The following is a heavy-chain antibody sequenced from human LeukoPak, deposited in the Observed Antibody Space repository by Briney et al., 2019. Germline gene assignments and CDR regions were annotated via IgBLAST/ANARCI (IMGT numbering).Heavy chain of an antibody. V-gene: IGHV1-18*01. J-gene: IGHJ5*02. CDR3: ARDLVRLITGSSTGFDP. Sequence: ASVKVSCKASGYTFTSYGISWVRQAPGKGLEGMGWISAYNGNTNYAQKLQGRVTMTTDTSTSTAYMEVRSLRSDDTAVYYCARDLVRLITGSSTGFDPWGQGTLVTVSS. CDR2: ISAYNGNT. D-gene: IGHD1-20*01. CDR1: GYTFTSYG.